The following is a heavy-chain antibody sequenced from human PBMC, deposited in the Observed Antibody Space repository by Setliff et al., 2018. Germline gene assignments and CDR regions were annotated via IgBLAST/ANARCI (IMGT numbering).Heavy chain of an antibody. D-gene: IGHD2-2*03. J-gene: IGHJ3*02. CDR1: GDFISSGSYY. V-gene: IGHV4-61*09. CDR3: ARDPGYPSGVAGGFDT. CDR2: VSSRGNT. Sequence: SETLSLTCSLSGDFISSGSYYWSWIRQTAGNGLEWIGHVSSRGNTNYNPSLKSRVTISIDTSSKHFSLNLTSVTAADTAAYYCARDPGYPSGVAGGFDTWGQGTTVTVSS.